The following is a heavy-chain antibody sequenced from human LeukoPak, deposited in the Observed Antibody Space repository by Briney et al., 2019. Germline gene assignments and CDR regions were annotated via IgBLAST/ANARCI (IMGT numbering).Heavy chain of an antibody. CDR3: ARLSKDIVVVPAAIDLDY. J-gene: IGHJ4*02. V-gene: IGHV1-18*01. Sequence: ASVKVSCKASRYTFTSYGISGVRQAPGQGLEWMEWTNAYNGNTNYAQKIQGRVSMTTDTSTRTAYMELRSLRSDDTAVYYCARLSKDIVVVPAAIDLDYWGQGTLVTVSS. CDR1: RYTFTSYG. CDR2: TNAYNGNT. D-gene: IGHD2-2*01.